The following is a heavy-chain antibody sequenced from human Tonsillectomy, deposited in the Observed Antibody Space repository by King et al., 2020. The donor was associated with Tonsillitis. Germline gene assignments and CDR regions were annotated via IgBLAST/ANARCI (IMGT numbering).Heavy chain of an antibody. CDR3: AKPPRDGSGLSYWYFDL. J-gene: IGHJ2*01. CDR2: ISDNGGST. CDR1: GFTFSSYA. D-gene: IGHD6-19*01. V-gene: IGHV3-23*04. Sequence: VQLVESGGDLVQPGGSLRLSCAASGFTFSSYAMNWVRQAPGKGLEWVSGISDNGGSTYYAETVKGRFTISRDKSKNTLYMQMNSLRAEETALYYCAKPPRDGSGLSYWYFDLWGRGALVTDPS.